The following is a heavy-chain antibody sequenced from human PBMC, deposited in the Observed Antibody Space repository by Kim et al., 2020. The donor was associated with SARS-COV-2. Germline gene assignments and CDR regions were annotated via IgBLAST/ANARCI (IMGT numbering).Heavy chain of an antibody. J-gene: IGHJ6*03. CDR1: GFTFSGYD. Sequence: GGSLRLSCAASGFTFSGYDMHWVRQTTGGGLEWVSAVGTAGDTFYPDSVKGRFTISRENAKNSMFLQMNSLRADDTAVYYCARGFRADFWSGYKIVYYMDVWGKGTTVTVSS. CDR3: ARGFRADFWSGYKIVYYMDV. CDR2: VGTAGDT. V-gene: IGHV3-13*01. D-gene: IGHD3-3*01.